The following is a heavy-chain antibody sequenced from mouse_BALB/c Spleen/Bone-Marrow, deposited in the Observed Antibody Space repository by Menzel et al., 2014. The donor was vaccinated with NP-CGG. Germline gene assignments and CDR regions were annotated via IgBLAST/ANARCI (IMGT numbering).Heavy chain of an antibody. CDR1: GFSVISYG. CDR2: IWSGGST. J-gene: IGHJ4*01. V-gene: IGHV2-4*02. D-gene: IGHD2-1*01. Sequence: VQLQQSGPGLVQPSQSLFITCTVSGFSVISYGVHWVRQPPGKGLEWLGVIWSGGSTDYNAAFISRLSISKDNSKSQVFFKMNSLRADDTAIYYCARNDYGNPHYAMDYWGQGTSVTVSS. CDR3: ARNDYGNPHYAMDY.